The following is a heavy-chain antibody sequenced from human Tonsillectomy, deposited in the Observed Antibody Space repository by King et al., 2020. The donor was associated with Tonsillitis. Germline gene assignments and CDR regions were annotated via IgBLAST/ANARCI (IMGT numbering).Heavy chain of an antibody. CDR1: GFTFDDYA. Sequence: VQLVESGGGLVQPGRSLRLSCAASGFTFDDYAMHWVRQAPGKGLEWVSGISWKSGSIGYADSVKGRFTISRDNAKNSLSLQMSSLRAEDTALYYCAKDYGYAGFSSYFDFWGQGTLVTVSS. CDR2: ISWKSGSI. V-gene: IGHV3-9*01. CDR3: AKDYGYAGFSSYFDF. D-gene: IGHD5-12*01. J-gene: IGHJ4*02.